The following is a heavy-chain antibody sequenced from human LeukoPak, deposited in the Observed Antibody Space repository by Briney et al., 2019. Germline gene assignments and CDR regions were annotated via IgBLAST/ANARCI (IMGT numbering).Heavy chain of an antibody. Sequence: SVKVSCKASGFTFTSSAMQWVRPARGQRLAWIGWIVVGSGNTNYAQKFQERVTITRDMSTSTAYMELSSLRSEDTAVYYCARGRYFDWFREDYYYGMDVWGQGTTVTVSS. D-gene: IGHD3-9*01. CDR2: IVVGSGNT. V-gene: IGHV1-58*02. J-gene: IGHJ6*02. CDR3: ARGRYFDWFREDYYYGMDV. CDR1: GFTFTSSA.